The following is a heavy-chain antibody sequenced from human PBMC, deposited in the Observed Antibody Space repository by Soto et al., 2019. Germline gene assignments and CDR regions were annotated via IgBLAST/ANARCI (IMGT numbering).Heavy chain of an antibody. CDR3: ARPGNPYSGSYDY. V-gene: IGHV1-3*01. CDR2: INAGNGNT. Sequence: ASVKVSFKAAGYTFTSYAMPWVLQAPGQRLEWMGWINAGNGNTKYSQKFQGRVTITRDTSASTAYMELSSLRSEDTAVYYCARPGNPYSGSYDYWGQGTLVTVSS. J-gene: IGHJ4*02. CDR1: GYTFTSYA. D-gene: IGHD1-26*01.